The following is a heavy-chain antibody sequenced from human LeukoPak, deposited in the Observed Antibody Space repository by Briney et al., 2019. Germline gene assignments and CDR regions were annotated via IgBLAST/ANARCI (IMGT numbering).Heavy chain of an antibody. CDR3: ARRTTLSKWYFDL. Sequence: SETLSLTCTVSGGSISTYYWSWIRQPPGKGLEWIGYIYNSGSTNYNPSLKSRVTISADTSKEQFSLKLSSVTAADTAVYYCARRTTLSKWYFDLWGRGTLVTVSS. D-gene: IGHD1-1*01. J-gene: IGHJ2*01. CDR1: GGSISTYY. V-gene: IGHV4-59*08. CDR2: IYNSGST.